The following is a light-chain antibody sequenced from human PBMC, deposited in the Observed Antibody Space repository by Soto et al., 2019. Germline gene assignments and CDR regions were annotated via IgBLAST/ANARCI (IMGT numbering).Light chain of an antibody. Sequence: DIVLTPSPAPLSLSPGERATLSCRASQSVSSYLAWYQQKPGQAPRLLIYDASNRATGIPARFSGSGSGTEFTLTISSLQSEDFAVYYCQQYGSSPWTFGQGTKVDIK. CDR2: DAS. CDR1: QSVSSY. J-gene: IGKJ1*01. V-gene: IGKV3-15*01. CDR3: QQYGSSPWT.